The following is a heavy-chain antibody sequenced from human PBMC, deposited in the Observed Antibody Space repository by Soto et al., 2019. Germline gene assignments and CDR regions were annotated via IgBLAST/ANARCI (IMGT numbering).Heavy chain of an antibody. V-gene: IGHV3-30*03. CDR3: ASRPGYSGYDY. J-gene: IGHJ4*02. D-gene: IGHD5-12*01. CDR1: GFTFSSYG. CDR2: ISYDGSNK. Sequence: GSLRLSCAASGFTFSSYGMHWVRQAPGKGLEWVAVISYDGSNKYYADSVKGRFTISRDNSKNTLYLQMNSLRAEDTAVYYCASRPGYSGYDYWGQGTLVTVS.